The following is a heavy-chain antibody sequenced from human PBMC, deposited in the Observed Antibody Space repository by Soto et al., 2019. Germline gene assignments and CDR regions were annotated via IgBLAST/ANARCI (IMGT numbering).Heavy chain of an antibody. Sequence: SQTLSLTCAISGDSVSSNSAAWNWIRQSPSRGLEWLGRTYYRSKWYNDYAVSVKSRITINPDTSKNQFSLQLNSVTPEDTAVYYCARDKLLWFGELHYPSYYYGMDVCGQGTTVTVYS. V-gene: IGHV6-1*01. CDR3: ARDKLLWFGELHYPSYYYGMDV. J-gene: IGHJ6*02. CDR1: GDSVSSNSAA. D-gene: IGHD3-10*01. CDR2: TYYRSKWYN.